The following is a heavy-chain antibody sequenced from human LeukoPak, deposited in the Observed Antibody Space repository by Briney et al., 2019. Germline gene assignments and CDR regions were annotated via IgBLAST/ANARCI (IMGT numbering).Heavy chain of an antibody. V-gene: IGHV4-39*01. CDR3: ARREAVAGTYYYYMDV. CDR2: IYYSGST. CDR1: GGSISSSSYY. D-gene: IGHD6-19*01. Sequence: PETLSLTCTVSGGSISSSSYYWGWIRQPPGKGLEWIGSIYYSGSTYYNPSLKSRVTISVDTSKNQFSLKLSSVTAADTAVYYCARREAVAGTYYYYMDVWGKGTTVTVSS. J-gene: IGHJ6*03.